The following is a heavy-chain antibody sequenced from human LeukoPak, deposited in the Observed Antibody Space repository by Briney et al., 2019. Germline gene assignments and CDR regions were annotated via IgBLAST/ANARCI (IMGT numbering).Heavy chain of an antibody. CDR1: GFTFSDYY. J-gene: IGHJ6*03. CDR2: ISSSGSTI. Sequence: GGSLRLSCAASGFTFSDYYMSWIRQAPGKGLEWVSYISSSGSTIYYTDSVKGRFTISRDNAKNSLYLQMNSLRAEDTAVYYCARVGESGYCSGGSCYPYYYYMDVWGKGTTVTVSS. D-gene: IGHD2-15*01. CDR3: ARVGESGYCSGGSCYPYYYYMDV. V-gene: IGHV3-11*01.